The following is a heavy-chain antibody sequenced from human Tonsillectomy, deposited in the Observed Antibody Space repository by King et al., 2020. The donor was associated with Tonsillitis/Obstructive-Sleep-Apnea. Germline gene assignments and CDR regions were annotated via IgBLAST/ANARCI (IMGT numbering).Heavy chain of an antibody. CDR2: IYPGDSDT. CDR3: ARQGALIYCSSTSCYGTPYYYYMDV. J-gene: IGHJ6*03. CDR1: GYSFTSYW. V-gene: IGHV5-51*01. D-gene: IGHD2-2*01. Sequence: VQLVESGAEVKKPGESLKISCKGSGYSFTSYWIGWVRQMPGKGLEWMGIIYPGDSDTRYSPSFQGQVTISADKSISTAYLQWSSLKASDPAMYYCARQGALIYCSSTSCYGTPYYYYMDVWGKGTTVTVSS.